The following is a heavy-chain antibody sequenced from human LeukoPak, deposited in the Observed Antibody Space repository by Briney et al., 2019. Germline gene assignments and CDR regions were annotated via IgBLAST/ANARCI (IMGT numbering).Heavy chain of an antibody. V-gene: IGHV3-66*01. CDR2: IYSGGST. CDR3: VRDNPRCCGVVPANIDDY. CDR1: GFTVSSNY. D-gene: IGHD2-15*01. Sequence: RGSLRLSCAASGFTVSSNYMSWVRQAPGKRLEWVSVIYSGGSTYYADSVKGRFTISRDNSKSSLYLQMHSLRAEDTAVYYCVRDNPRCCGVVPANIDDYWGQGTLVTVSS. J-gene: IGHJ4*02.